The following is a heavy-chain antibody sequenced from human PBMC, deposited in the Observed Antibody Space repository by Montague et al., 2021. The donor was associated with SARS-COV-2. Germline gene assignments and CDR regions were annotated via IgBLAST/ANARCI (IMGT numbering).Heavy chain of an antibody. Sequence: SLRLSCAASGFTFDDYAMHWVRQAPGKGLEWVSGISWNSGSIDNADSVKGRFTISRDNAKNSLYLQMNSLRAEDTALYYCAKLPSRDGYNLRGYWGQGTLVTVSS. CDR1: GFTFDDYA. CDR3: AKLPSRDGYNLRGY. J-gene: IGHJ4*02. V-gene: IGHV3-9*01. CDR2: ISWNSGSI. D-gene: IGHD5-24*01.